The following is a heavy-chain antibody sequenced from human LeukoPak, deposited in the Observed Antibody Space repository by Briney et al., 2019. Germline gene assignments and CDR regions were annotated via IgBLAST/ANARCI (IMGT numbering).Heavy chain of an antibody. CDR3: ATDGSGSFY. V-gene: IGHV3-48*03. Sequence: PGGSLRLSCAASGXTFRKYEMNWVRQAPGKGLEWVSYISSSGTTIYYADSVKGRFTTSRDNAKNSPYLQMDGLRDEDTAVYYCATDGSGSFYWGQGTLVTVSS. CDR2: ISSSGTTI. CDR1: GXTFRKYE. J-gene: IGHJ4*02. D-gene: IGHD3-10*01.